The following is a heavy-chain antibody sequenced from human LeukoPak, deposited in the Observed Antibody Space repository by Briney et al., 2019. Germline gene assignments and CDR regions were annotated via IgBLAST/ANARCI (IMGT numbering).Heavy chain of an antibody. J-gene: IGHJ4*02. CDR2: IRSQGHGGTP. CDR1: GFTFGDYT. Sequence: QPGRSLRLSCTASGFTFGDYTMSWLRQAPGTGLEWLAFIRSQGHGGTPEYAASVKGRFTISRDDSESIAYLQMDTLKTEDTAIYYCTNADGYSIDYWGQGTRVTVSS. V-gene: IGHV3-49*03. CDR3: TNADGYSIDY. D-gene: IGHD5-24*01.